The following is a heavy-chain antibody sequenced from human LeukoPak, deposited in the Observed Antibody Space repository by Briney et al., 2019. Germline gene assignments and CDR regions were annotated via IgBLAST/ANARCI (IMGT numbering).Heavy chain of an antibody. Sequence: PSETLSLTCAVYGGSFSGYYWSWIRQPPGKGLEWIGEINHSGSTNYNPSLKSRVTISVDTSKNQFSLKLSSVTAADTAVYYCARHPFWFGVWYYFDYWGQGTLVTVSS. D-gene: IGHD3-10*01. J-gene: IGHJ4*02. CDR3: ARHPFWFGVWYYFDY. CDR1: GGSFSGYY. CDR2: INHSGST. V-gene: IGHV4-34*01.